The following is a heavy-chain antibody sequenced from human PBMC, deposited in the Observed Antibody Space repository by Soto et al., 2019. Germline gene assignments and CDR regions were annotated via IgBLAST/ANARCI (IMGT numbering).Heavy chain of an antibody. J-gene: IGHJ4*02. CDR1: GYTFTSY. D-gene: IGHD3-16*01. Sequence: QVQLVRSGAEVKKPGASVKVSCKASGYTFTSYVSWVRQAPGQGLEWMGWISAYNGNTNYAQKLQGRVTMTTDTSTSTAYMELRSLRSDDTAVYYCARKDYPVDYWGQGTLVTVSS. CDR3: ARKDYPVDY. V-gene: IGHV1-18*01. CDR2: ISAYNGNT.